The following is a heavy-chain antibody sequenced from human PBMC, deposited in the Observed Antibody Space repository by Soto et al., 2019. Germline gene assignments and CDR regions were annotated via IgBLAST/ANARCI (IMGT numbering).Heavy chain of an antibody. CDR2: IIPIFGTA. J-gene: IGHJ4*02. Sequence: ASVKVSCKASGGTFSSYAISWVRQAPGQGLEWMGGIIPIFGTANYAQKFQGRVTITADESTSTAYMELSSLRSEDTAVYYCARLYCSSTSCPIQEQQLTPRDYWGRGTLVTVSS. V-gene: IGHV1-69*13. CDR1: GGTFSSYA. CDR3: ARLYCSSTSCPIQEQQLTPRDY. D-gene: IGHD2-2*01.